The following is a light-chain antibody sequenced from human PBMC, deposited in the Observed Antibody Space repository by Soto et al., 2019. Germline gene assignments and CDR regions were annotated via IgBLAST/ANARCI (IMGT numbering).Light chain of an antibody. CDR1: QSVSSY. V-gene: IGKV3-20*01. J-gene: IGKJ1*01. Sequence: EIVLTQSRGTLSLSPGERATLSCRASQSVSSYLAWYQQKPGQAPSLLIYGVSTRATAISDRFSGSGSGTDFSLTISRLDPEDFAVYFCQQYGGSPWTFGQGTKVEI. CDR3: QQYGGSPWT. CDR2: GVS.